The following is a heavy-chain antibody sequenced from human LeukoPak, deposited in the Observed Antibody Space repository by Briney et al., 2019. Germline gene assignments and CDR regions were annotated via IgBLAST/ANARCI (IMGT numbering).Heavy chain of an antibody. Sequence: PGGSLRLSCEASGFTFSRYWMHWVRQAPGKGLVWVSRTNTDGGSTNSADSVKGRFTISRDNARNTLYLEINSLRAEDTAVYYCVRDCSTTCSDAFDLWGQGTMVTVSS. D-gene: IGHD2-2*01. CDR3: VRDCSTTCSDAFDL. J-gene: IGHJ3*01. CDR2: TNTDGGST. V-gene: IGHV3-74*01. CDR1: GFTFSRYW.